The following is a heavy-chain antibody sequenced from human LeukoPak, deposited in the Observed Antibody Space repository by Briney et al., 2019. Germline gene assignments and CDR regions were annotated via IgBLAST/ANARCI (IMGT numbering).Heavy chain of an antibody. CDR1: GYTFTSYD. J-gene: IGHJ3*02. V-gene: IGHV1-8*01. CDR2: MNPNSGNT. Sequence: ASVKVSCKASGYTFTSYDINWVRQATGQGLEWMGWMNPNSGNTGYAQKFQGRVTMTRNTSISTAYMELSSLGSEDTAVYYCARGPYYYDSSGYPPSDAFDIWGQGTMVTVSS. CDR3: ARGPYYYDSSGYPPSDAFDI. D-gene: IGHD3-22*01.